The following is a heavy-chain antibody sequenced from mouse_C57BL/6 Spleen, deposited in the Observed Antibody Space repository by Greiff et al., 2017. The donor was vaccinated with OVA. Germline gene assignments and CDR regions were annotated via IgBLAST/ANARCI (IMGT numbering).Heavy chain of an antibody. CDR3: AITTVVADFDD. D-gene: IGHD1-1*01. CDR2: ISSGSSTI. Sequence: EVQLQESGGGLVKPGGSLKLSCAASGFTFSDYGMHWVRQAPEKGLEWVAYISSGSSTIYYADTVKGRFTISRDNAKNTLFLQMTSLRSEDTAMYYCAITTVVADFDDWGQGTTLTVSS. J-gene: IGHJ2*01. CDR1: GFTFSDYG. V-gene: IGHV5-17*01.